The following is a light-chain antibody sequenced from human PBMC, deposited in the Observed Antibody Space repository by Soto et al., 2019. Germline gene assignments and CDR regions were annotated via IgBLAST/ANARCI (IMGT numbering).Light chain of an antibody. CDR1: QTIYSN. CDR3: QQTYSSLPIT. CDR2: AAS. J-gene: IGKJ5*01. V-gene: IGKV1-39*01. Sequence: DIQMTQSPSSLSASVGDRVTITCRASQTIYSNLNWYQQKPGKAPNLLIYAASSLESGVPARFSGSRSGTHFTLTITGLQPEDFATYYCQQTYSSLPITFGQGTRLEIK.